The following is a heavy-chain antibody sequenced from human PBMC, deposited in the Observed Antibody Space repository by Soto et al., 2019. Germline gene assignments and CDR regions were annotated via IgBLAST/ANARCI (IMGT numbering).Heavy chain of an antibody. CDR2: ISYDGNNK. CDR3: VRDGTQQLVRRVY. J-gene: IGHJ4*02. Sequence: QVQLVESGGGVVQPGRSLRLSCAASGFSFSTYAMHWVRQAPGKGLEWVAVISYDGNNKYDADSVKGRFTISRDNSKDTLYLQMNSLRAEDTAVYYCVRDGTQQLVRRVYWGQGTLVTVSS. V-gene: IGHV3-30*04. CDR1: GFSFSTYA. D-gene: IGHD6-13*01.